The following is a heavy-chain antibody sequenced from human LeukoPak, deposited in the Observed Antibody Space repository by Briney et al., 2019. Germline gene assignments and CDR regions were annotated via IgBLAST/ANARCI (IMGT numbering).Heavy chain of an antibody. CDR1: GYTFTSYY. D-gene: IGHD3-22*01. Sequence: ASVKVSCKASGYTFTSYYMHWVRQAPGQGLEWMGIINPSGGSTSYAQKFQGRVTMTRDMSTSTAYMELSSLRSEDTAVYYCARDREYYYDSSGYYSGDYWGQGTLVTVSS. J-gene: IGHJ4*02. CDR2: INPSGGST. V-gene: IGHV1-46*01. CDR3: ARDREYYYDSSGYYSGDY.